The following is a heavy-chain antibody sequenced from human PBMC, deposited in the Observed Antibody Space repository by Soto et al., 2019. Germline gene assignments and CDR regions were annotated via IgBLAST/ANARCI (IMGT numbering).Heavy chain of an antibody. D-gene: IGHD3-22*01. J-gene: IGHJ3*02. V-gene: IGHV1-69*13. CDR1: GGTFSSYT. Sequence: SVKVSCKASGGTFSSYTISWVRQAPGQGLEWMGGIIPIFGTANYAQKFQGRVTITADESTSTAYMELSSLRSEDTAVYYCARDYYDSSGYRHHDAFDIWGQGTMVTVSS. CDR3: ARDYYDSSGYRHHDAFDI. CDR2: IIPIFGTA.